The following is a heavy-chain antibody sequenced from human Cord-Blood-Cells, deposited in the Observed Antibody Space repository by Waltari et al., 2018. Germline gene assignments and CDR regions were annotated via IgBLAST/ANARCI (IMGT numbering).Heavy chain of an antibody. V-gene: IGHV1-2*04. CDR1: GYTFTGYY. Sequence: QVQLVQSGAEVKKPGASVKVSCKASGYTFTGYYMHWVRQAPGQGLEWMGWINPNSGGTNYAQKLQGWVTMTRDTSISTAYMELSRLRSDDTAVYYCARDTGEGDAFDIWGQGTMVTVSS. J-gene: IGHJ3*02. D-gene: IGHD7-27*01. CDR2: INPNSGGT. CDR3: ARDTGEGDAFDI.